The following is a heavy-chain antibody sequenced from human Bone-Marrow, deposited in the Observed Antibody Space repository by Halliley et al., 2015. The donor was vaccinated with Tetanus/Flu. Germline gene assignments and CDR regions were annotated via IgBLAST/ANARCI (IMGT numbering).Heavy chain of an antibody. J-gene: IGHJ4*02. CDR2: IKQDGNEQ. CDR3: ARGVHYSTSWYPFDY. D-gene: IGHD6-13*01. V-gene: IGHV3-7*01. CDR1: GFTFSDYW. Sequence: CAASGFTFSDYWMSWVRQAPGKGLEWVANIKQDGNEQHYVDSVKGRFTISRDNAKNSLYLHMNSLRVEDTALYFCARGVHYSTSWYPFDYWGQGTLLSASS.